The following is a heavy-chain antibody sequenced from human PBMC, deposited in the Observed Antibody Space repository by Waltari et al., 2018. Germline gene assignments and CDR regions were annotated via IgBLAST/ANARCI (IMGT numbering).Heavy chain of an antibody. Sequence: VRLVESVGVLVQPGGSLRFSGVSPGFTCSSYEMNWVRQAPGKGLEWVSYISTSGSPIYNADSVKGRFTISRDNAKNSLYLQMNSLRAEDTAVYYCARVWGVTTSDHWGQGTLVTVSS. V-gene: IGHV3-48*03. D-gene: IGHD3-22*01. CDR3: ARVWGVTTSDH. CDR2: ISTSGSPI. CDR1: GFTCSSYE. J-gene: IGHJ4*02.